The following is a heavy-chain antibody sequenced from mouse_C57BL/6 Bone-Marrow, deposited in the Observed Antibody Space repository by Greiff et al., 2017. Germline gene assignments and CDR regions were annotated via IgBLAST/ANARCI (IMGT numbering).Heavy chain of an antibody. CDR3: ARSYWGPWFAY. CDR1: GYAFSSSW. Sequence: LEESGPELVKPGASVKISCKASGYAFSSSWMNWVKQRPGKGLEWIGRIYPGDGDTNYNGKFKGKATLTADKSSSTAYMQLSSLTSEDSAVYFCARSYWGPWFAYWGQGTLVTVSA. V-gene: IGHV1-82*01. CDR2: IYPGDGDT. J-gene: IGHJ3*01. D-gene: IGHD2-10*01.